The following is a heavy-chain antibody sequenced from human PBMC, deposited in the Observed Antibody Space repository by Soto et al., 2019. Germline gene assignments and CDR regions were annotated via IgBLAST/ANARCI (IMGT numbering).Heavy chain of an antibody. CDR3: ASRPLGRDGYNWYFDY. CDR2: IYYSGST. V-gene: IGHV4-30-4*02. J-gene: IGHJ4*02. Sequence: SETLSLTCTVSGGSISSGDYYWSWIRQPPGKGLEWIGYIYYSGSTYYNPSLKSRVTISVDTSKNQFSLKLSSVTAADTAVYYCASRPLGRDGYNWYFDYWGQGTLVTVS. D-gene: IGHD5-12*01. CDR1: GGSISSGDYY.